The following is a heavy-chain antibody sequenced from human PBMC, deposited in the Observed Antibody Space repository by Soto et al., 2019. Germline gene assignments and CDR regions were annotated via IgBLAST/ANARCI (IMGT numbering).Heavy chain of an antibody. CDR2: ISGSGGST. CDR1: GFTFSSYA. D-gene: IGHD2-21*02. J-gene: IGHJ3*02. Sequence: GGSLRLSCAASGFTFSSYAMSWVRQAPGKGLEWVSAISGSGGSTYYADSVKGRFTISRDKSKHTLYLQRNSRRAEDTAVYYCAKHRGAYCGGDCYHDAFDIWGQGPMVT. CDR3: AKHRGAYCGGDCYHDAFDI. V-gene: IGHV3-23*01.